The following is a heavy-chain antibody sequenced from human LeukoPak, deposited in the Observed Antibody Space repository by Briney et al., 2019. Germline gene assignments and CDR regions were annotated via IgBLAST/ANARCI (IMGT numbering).Heavy chain of an antibody. D-gene: IGHD3-10*01. CDR1: GVSFSGYY. V-gene: IGHV4-4*07. CDR2: IYTRGST. J-gene: IGHJ5*01. CDR3: ATDGMVRGPDAWFDS. Sequence: SETLSLTCAVYGVSFSGYYWSWIRQPAGKGLEWIGRIYTRGSTNYNPSLKSRVTISVDTSRNEFSLNLTSVTAADTAVYYCATDGMVRGPDAWFDSWGQGTLVTVSS.